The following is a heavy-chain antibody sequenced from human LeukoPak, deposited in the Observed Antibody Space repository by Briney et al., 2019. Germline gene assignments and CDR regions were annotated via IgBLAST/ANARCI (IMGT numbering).Heavy chain of an antibody. V-gene: IGHV4-59*01. Sequence: KPSETLSLTCTVSGGSISSYSWSWIRQPPGKGLEWIGYISYSGRTTYNPSLKSRVTMSVDTSTNQFSLKVTSVTAADTAVYYCARGTARPDYWGQGTLVTVSS. CDR1: GGSISSYS. D-gene: IGHD6-6*01. CDR2: ISYSGRT. CDR3: ARGTARPDY. J-gene: IGHJ4*02.